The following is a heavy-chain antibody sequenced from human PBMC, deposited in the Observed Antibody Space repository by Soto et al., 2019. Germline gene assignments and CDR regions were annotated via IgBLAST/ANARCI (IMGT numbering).Heavy chain of an antibody. D-gene: IGHD1-26*01. CDR2: IIPIFGTA. Sequence: SVKVSCKASGGTFSSYAISWVRQAPGQGLEWMGGIIPIFGTANYAQKFQGRVTITADESTSTAYMELSSLRSEDTAVYYCPTVRSYGGNLIDYWGQGTPVTVYS. CDR3: PTVRSYGGNLIDY. CDR1: GGTFSSYA. V-gene: IGHV1-69*13. J-gene: IGHJ4*02.